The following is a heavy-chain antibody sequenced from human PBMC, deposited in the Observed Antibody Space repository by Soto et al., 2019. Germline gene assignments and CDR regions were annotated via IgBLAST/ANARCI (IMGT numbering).Heavy chain of an antibody. CDR1: GYTFTSYG. D-gene: IGHD3-16*01. CDR2: ISANNGNT. Sequence: QVQLVQSGADMKKPGASVKVSCKASGYTFTSYGISWVRQAPGQGLEWMGWISANNGNTNYAQTLQSRVTMTTDTSRSTAYEELRILRSDGTAVYDYAREMGGGAFDIWGQGTMVTVSS. J-gene: IGHJ3*02. CDR3: AREMGGGAFDI. V-gene: IGHV1-18*01.